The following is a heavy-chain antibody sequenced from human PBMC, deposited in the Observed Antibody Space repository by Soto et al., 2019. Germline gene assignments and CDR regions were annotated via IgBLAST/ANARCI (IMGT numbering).Heavy chain of an antibody. CDR2: IYYSGST. V-gene: IGHV4-39*01. Sequence: SETLSLTCTVSGGSTSGSSYYWGWIRPPPGKGLEWIGSIYYSGSTYYNPSLKSRVTISVDTSKNQFSLKLSSVTAADTAVYYCASPKIAFYNWFDPWGQGTLVTVSS. CDR1: GGSTSGSSYY. D-gene: IGHD3-3*02. CDR3: ASPKIAFYNWFDP. J-gene: IGHJ5*02.